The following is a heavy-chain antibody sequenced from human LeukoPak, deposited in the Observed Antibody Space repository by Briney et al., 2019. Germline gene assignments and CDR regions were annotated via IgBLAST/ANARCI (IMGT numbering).Heavy chain of an antibody. D-gene: IGHD6-13*01. CDR1: GYTLTELS. V-gene: IGHV1-24*01. CDR2: FDPEDGET. CDR3: ATSLRAAAGSFDY. Sequence: EASVKVSCKVSGYTLTELSMHWVRQAPGKGLEWMGGFDPEDGETIYAQKFQGRVTMTEDTSTDTAYMELSSLRSEDTAVYYCATSLRAAAGSFDYWGQGTLVTVSS. J-gene: IGHJ4*02.